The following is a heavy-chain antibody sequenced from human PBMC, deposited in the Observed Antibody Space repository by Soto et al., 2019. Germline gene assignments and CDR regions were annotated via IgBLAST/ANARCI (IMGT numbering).Heavy chain of an antibody. V-gene: IGHV4-39*01. CDR3: ARLGYSYVTRRYYYYGMDV. D-gene: IGHD5-18*01. J-gene: IGHJ6*02. Sequence: SETLSLTCTVSGGSISSSSYYWGWIRQPPGKGLEWIGSIYYSGSTYYNPSLKSRVTISVDTSKNQFSLKLSSVTAADTAVYYCARLGYSYVTRRYYYYGMDVCGQGPTVTVYS. CDR1: GGSISSSSYY. CDR2: IYYSGST.